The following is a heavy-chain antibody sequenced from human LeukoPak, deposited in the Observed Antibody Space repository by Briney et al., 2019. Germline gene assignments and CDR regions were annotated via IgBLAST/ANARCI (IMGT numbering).Heavy chain of an antibody. D-gene: IGHD1-7*01. V-gene: IGHV1-2*06. J-gene: IGHJ4*02. CDR1: GYTFTGYY. Sequence: GASVKVSCKASGYTFTGYYMHWVRQAPGQGLEWMGRINPNSGGTNYAQKFQGRVTMTRDTSISTAYMELSRLRSDDTAVYYCARAALEWELELHEIDYWGQGTLVTVSS. CDR2: INPNSGGT. CDR3: ARAALEWELELHEIDY.